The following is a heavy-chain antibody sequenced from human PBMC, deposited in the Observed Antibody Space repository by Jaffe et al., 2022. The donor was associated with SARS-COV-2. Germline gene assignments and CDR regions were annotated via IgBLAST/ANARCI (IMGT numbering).Heavy chain of an antibody. CDR2: IIPMFDTT. CDR3: AKLFGVVDTTMGQTSDPPADE. CDR1: GGTFSNYA. V-gene: IGHV1-69*01. J-gene: IGHJ4*02. Sequence: QVQLVQSGAEVKKPGSSVKVSCKTSGGTFSNYAINWVRQAPGQGLEWMGGIIPMFDTTNYAQRFQDRVTITADESTATAYMELSSLRSDDTAVYYCAKLFGVVDTTMGQTSDPPADEWGQGTLVTVSS. D-gene: IGHD5-18*01.